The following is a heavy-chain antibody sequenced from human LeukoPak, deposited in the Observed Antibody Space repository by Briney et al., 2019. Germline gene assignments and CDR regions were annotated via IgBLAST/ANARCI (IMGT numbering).Heavy chain of an antibody. CDR3: ARVAVAGTREYYFDY. J-gene: IGHJ4*02. CDR1: GGSFSDYS. V-gene: IGHV4-34*01. Sequence: SETLSLTCVVYGGSFSDYSWTWIRQPPGKGLEWIGEINHSGGTNHNPSLMSRVIMSVDTSKNQISLKLSSVTAADTAVYYCARVAVAGTREYYFDYWGQGTLVTVSS. CDR2: INHSGGT. D-gene: IGHD6-19*01.